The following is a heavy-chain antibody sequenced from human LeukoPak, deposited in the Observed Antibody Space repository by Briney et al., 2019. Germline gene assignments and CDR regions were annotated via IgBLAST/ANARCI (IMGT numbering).Heavy chain of an antibody. Sequence: PSETLSLTCTVSGGSFSSSNYYWGWIRQPPGKGLDWIGSIYYSGSTYYNPSLKGRVTISVDTSKNQFSLTLSSVTAADTAVYYCARHGNWGYYYYMDAWGKGTTVTISS. CDR2: IYYSGST. D-gene: IGHD7-27*01. CDR3: ARHGNWGYYYYMDA. J-gene: IGHJ6*03. V-gene: IGHV4-39*01. CDR1: GGSFSSSNYY.